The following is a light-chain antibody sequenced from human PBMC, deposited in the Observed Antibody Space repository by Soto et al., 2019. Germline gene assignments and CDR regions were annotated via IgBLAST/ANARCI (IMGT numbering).Light chain of an antibody. J-gene: IGKJ1*01. CDR2: DAS. CDR3: QQYKSFPVT. Sequence: DIQMTQSPSTLSASVGDRVTITCRASQSISTWLAWYQQKPGKGPKLVIYDASRLESGVPSRFSGSGSGTEFTLTISCLQPDDFASYYCQQYKSFPVTFGQGTKVDIK. CDR1: QSISTW. V-gene: IGKV1-5*01.